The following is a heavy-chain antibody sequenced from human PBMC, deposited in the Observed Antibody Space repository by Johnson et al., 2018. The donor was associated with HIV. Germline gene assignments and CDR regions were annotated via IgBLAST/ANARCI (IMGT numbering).Heavy chain of an antibody. CDR2: ISYDGSNK. Sequence: QVQLVESGGGVVQPGRSLRLSCAASGFTFSSYAMHWVRQAPGKWLEWVAVISYDGSNKYYADSVKGRFTISRDNSKNTLYLQMNSLRAEDTAVYYCAQGGWLQFDAFDIWGQGTMVTVSS. CDR3: AQGGWLQFDAFDI. D-gene: IGHD5-24*01. V-gene: IGHV3-30-3*02. CDR1: GFTFSSYA. J-gene: IGHJ3*02.